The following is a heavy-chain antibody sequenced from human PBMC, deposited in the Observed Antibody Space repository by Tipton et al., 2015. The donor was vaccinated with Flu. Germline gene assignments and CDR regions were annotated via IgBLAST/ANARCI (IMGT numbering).Heavy chain of an antibody. CDR3: ARDEGETWSSTFDY. V-gene: IGHV3-11*04. Sequence: SLRLSCAASGFTFSDFYMSWIRQAPGKGLEWVSYIGGRDTVINYSDSVRGRFTISRDNAESALYLQMNSLRAEDTAVYYCARDEGETWSSTFDYWGQGTLVTVSS. J-gene: IGHJ4*02. CDR1: GFTFSDFY. CDR2: IGGRDTVI. D-gene: IGHD6-13*01.